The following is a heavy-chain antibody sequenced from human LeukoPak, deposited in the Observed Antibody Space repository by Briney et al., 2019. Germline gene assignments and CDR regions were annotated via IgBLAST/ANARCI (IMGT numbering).Heavy chain of an antibody. V-gene: IGHV3-9*01. CDR1: GFTFDDYA. Sequence: GGSLRLSCAASGFTFDDYAMHWVRQAPGKGLEWVSGISWNSGSIGYADSVKGRFTISRDNAKNSLYLQMNSLRAEDTALYYCAKDANYDILTGSPGFDPWGQGTLVTVSS. CDR2: ISWNSGSI. CDR3: AKDANYDILTGSPGFDP. J-gene: IGHJ5*02. D-gene: IGHD3-9*01.